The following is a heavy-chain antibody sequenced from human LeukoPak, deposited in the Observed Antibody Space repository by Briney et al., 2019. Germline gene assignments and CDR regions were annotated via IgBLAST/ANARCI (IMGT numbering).Heavy chain of an antibody. Sequence: PSETLSLTCAVYGGSFSGYYWSWIRQPPGKGLEWIGEINHSGSTNYNPSLKSRVTISVDTSKNQFSLKLSSVTAADTAVYYCARVYCSGGSCYSVDYWGQGTLVTVSS. J-gene: IGHJ4*02. CDR1: GGSFSGYY. CDR2: INHSGST. V-gene: IGHV4-34*01. CDR3: ARVYCSGGSCYSVDY. D-gene: IGHD2-15*01.